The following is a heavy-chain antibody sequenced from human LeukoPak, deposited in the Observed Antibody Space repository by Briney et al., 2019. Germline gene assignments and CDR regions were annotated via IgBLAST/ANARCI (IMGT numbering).Heavy chain of an antibody. CDR2: IYHGGTT. D-gene: IGHD6-19*01. CDR1: GGSISSYY. V-gene: IGHV4-59*04. Sequence: PSETLSLTCTVSGGSISSYYWSWIRQPPGKGLEWIGTIYHGGTTYYNPSLKSRVTMSVDTSKNQFSLRLRSVTAADTAVYYCARGQARLAWFDPWGQGTLVTVSS. J-gene: IGHJ5*02. CDR3: ARGQARLAWFDP.